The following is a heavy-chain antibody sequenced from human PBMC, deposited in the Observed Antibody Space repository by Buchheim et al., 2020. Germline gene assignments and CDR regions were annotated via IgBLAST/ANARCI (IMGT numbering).Heavy chain of an antibody. CDR1: GFTFSSYW. D-gene: IGHD3-22*01. Sequence: EVQLVESGGGLVQPGGSLRLSCAASGFTFSSYWMHWVRQAPGKGLVCVARINSDGRTTTYADSVKGRFTISSDNPINTFYLQMNSLRAEDTAVYYCVTSGSYYYYAMDVWGQGTT. J-gene: IGHJ6*02. CDR2: INSDGRTT. CDR3: VTSGSYYYYAMDV. V-gene: IGHV3-74*01.